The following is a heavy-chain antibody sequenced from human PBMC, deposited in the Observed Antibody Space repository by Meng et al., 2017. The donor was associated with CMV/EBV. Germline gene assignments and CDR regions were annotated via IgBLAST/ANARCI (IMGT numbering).Heavy chain of an antibody. CDR3: AGESGSYSFDP. CDR1: GGTFSSYA. V-gene: IGHV1-69*10. D-gene: IGHD1-26*01. Sequence: SCKASGGTFSSYAISWVRQAPGQGLEWMGVIIPILGIANYAQKFQGRVTITADKSTSTAYMGLSSLRSEDTAVYYCAGESGSYSFDPWGQGTLVTVSS. J-gene: IGHJ5*02. CDR2: IIPILGIA.